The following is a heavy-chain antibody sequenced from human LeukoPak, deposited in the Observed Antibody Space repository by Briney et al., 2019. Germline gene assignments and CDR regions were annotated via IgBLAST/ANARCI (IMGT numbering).Heavy chain of an antibody. CDR2: ISGTGTTI. V-gene: IGHV3-48*03. CDR1: GFTFSDYE. D-gene: IGHD3-9*01. Sequence: GGSLRLSCAASGFTFSDYEMNWARQAPGEGLEWVSHISGTGTTIHYADSVKGRFTISRDNAKSSLFLQMNSLRVEDTAVYYCAHHLTGYYISWGQGTLVTVSS. J-gene: IGHJ5*02. CDR3: AHHLTGYYIS.